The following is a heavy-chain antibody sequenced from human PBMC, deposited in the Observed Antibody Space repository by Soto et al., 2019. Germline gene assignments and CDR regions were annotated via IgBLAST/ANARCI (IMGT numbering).Heavy chain of an antibody. J-gene: IGHJ6*02. V-gene: IGHV4-34*01. Sequence: SETLSLTCAVYGGSFSGYYWSWIRQPPGKGLEWIGEINHSGSTNYNPSLKSRVTISVDTSKNQFSLKLSSVTAADTAVYYCARGVKGSSWYGGANYFSSGMDVWGPGTTVTVSS. CDR3: ARGVKGSSWYGGANYFSSGMDV. CDR1: GGSFSGYY. CDR2: INHSGST. D-gene: IGHD6-13*01.